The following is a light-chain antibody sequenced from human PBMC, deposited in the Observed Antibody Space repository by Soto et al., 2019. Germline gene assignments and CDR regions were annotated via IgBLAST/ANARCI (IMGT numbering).Light chain of an antibody. J-gene: IGKJ1*01. CDR1: QSVTSTS. CDR3: QQRKT. Sequence: EIVLTQSPGTLSLSPGEKANLSCRASQSVTSTSLAWYQQNPGQAPRLLIYGASTRATGIPDRFSGSGSGTDFTLTISRLEPEDFAVYYCQQRKTFGQGTKV. V-gene: IGKV3-20*01. CDR2: GAS.